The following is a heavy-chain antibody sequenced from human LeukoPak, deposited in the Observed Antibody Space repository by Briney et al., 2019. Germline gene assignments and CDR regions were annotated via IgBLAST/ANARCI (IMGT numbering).Heavy chain of an antibody. CDR3: AKVRIQLWLGYWFDP. D-gene: IGHD5-18*01. CDR2: ISGSGGST. Sequence: PGGSLRLSCAASGFTFSSYAMSWVRQAPGKGLEWVSAISGSGGSTYYADSVKGRFTISRDNSKNTLYLQMNSLRAEDTAVYYCAKVRIQLWLGYWFDPWGQGTLVTVSS. V-gene: IGHV3-23*01. CDR1: GFTFSSYA. J-gene: IGHJ5*02.